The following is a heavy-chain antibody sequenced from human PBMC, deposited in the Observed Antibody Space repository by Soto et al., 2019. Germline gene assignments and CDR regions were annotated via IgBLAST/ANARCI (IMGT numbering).Heavy chain of an antibody. CDR1: GLNFSAYG. CDR2: ITFSSLYI. CDR3: ARSGDVAVGWFDH. D-gene: IGHD3-10*01. J-gene: IGHJ5*02. V-gene: IGHV3-21*02. Sequence: EVQLVESGGGLVKPGQSLRLSCTASGLNFSAYGMSWVRQAPGKGLEWVSSITFSSLYIYYAESVRGRFVISRDDSKNSLLLQMDSLKTEDTACYYCARSGDVAVGWFDHWGQGNQVTVSS.